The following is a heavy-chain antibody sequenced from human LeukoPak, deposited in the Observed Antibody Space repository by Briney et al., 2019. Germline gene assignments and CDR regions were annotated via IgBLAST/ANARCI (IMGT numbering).Heavy chain of an antibody. CDR1: GGSISSSIAY. CDR2: IYYSKNT. D-gene: IGHD5-18*01. J-gene: IGHJ4*02. Sequence: SETLSLTCTVSGGSISSSIAYWGWIRQPPWKGLEWIGSIYYSKNTYYNPSLKSRVTISAYTSKNQFSLTLGSVSATDTAVYYCVSPRGFSYGYFDYWGQGTLVTVSS. CDR3: VSPRGFSYGYFDY. V-gene: IGHV4-39*01.